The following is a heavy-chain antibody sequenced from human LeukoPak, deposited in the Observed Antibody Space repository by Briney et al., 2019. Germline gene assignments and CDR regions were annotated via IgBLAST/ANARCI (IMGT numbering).Heavy chain of an antibody. J-gene: IGHJ4*02. CDR2: IIPIFGTA. V-gene: IGHV1-69*13. Sequence: SVKVSCKASGGTFSNYAISWVRQAPGQGLEWMGGIIPIFGTANYAQKFQGRVTITADESTSTAYMELSSLRSEDTAVYYCAREPTSRSPGYCSGGSCYPYFDYWGQGTLVTVSS. CDR3: AREPTSRSPGYCSGGSCYPYFDY. D-gene: IGHD2-15*01. CDR1: GGTFSNYA.